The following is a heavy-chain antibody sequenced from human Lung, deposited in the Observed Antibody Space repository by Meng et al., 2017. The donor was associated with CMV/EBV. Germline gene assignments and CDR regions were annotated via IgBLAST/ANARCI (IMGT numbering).Heavy chain of an antibody. Sequence: ESXKISXEGFGYRFTSYWIGWVRQMPGRGLEWMGIIYPGDTDIRYSPSFDGQVIISADKTVSTAYLQWSSLKASDSATYYCSRVEMSTSWAFAYWGQGTLVTVSS. D-gene: IGHD5-24*01. J-gene: IGHJ4*02. CDR3: SRVEMSTSWAFAY. V-gene: IGHV5-51*01. CDR2: IYPGDTDI. CDR1: GYRFTSYW.